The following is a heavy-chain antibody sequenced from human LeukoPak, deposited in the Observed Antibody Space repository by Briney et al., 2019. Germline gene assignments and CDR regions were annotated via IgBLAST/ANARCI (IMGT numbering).Heavy chain of an antibody. CDR2: INPKSGGT. Sequence: GASVTVSFKASGYTFSVYYMHWVRQAPGQGDERMGWINPKSGGTNYAQKFQGRGTITRDTSITTAYMELSRLRSDDTAVYYCASLGSGSSSAFDYWGQGTLVTVSS. CDR1: GYTFSVYY. CDR3: ASLGSGSSSAFDY. J-gene: IGHJ4*02. V-gene: IGHV1-2*02. D-gene: IGHD6-19*01.